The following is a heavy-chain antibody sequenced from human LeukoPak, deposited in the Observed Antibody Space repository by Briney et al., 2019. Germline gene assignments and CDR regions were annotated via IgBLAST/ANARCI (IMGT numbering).Heavy chain of an antibody. CDR1: GYTFTSYG. Sequence: ASVKVSCKASGYTFTSYGISWVRQAPGQGLEWMGWISAYHGNTNYAQKLQGRVTMTTDTSTSTAYMELRSLRSDDTAVYYCARDSRIVVVPAATPDYWGQGTLVTVSS. D-gene: IGHD2-2*01. CDR3: ARDSRIVVVPAATPDY. J-gene: IGHJ4*02. V-gene: IGHV1-18*01. CDR2: ISAYHGNT.